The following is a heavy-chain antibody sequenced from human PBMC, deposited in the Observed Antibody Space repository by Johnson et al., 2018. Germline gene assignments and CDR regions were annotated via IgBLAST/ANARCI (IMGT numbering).Heavy chain of an antibody. CDR1: GFTFSGSA. D-gene: IGHD6-19*01. CDR2: IRSKANSYAT. J-gene: IGHJ3*02. V-gene: IGHV3-73*01. Sequence: EVQLVESGGGVVQPGRSLRLSCAASGFTFSGSAMHWVRQASGKGLEWVGRIRSKANSYATAYAASVKGRFTISRDDSKNTAYLQMNSLKTEDTAVYYCASPPRYSSGWYRGVDAFAIWGQGTMVTVSS. CDR3: ASPPRYSSGWYRGVDAFAI.